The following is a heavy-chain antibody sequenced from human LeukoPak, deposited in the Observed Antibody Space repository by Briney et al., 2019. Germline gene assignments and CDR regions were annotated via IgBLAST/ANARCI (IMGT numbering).Heavy chain of an antibody. D-gene: IGHD1-26*01. CDR2: ISGSGGST. Sequence: GGSLSLSCAASGFTFSSYAMSWVRQAAGKGLEWVSGISGSGGSTYYADSVKGRFTISRDNSKNTLYLQMNSLRAEDTAVYYCAKVRVGATLYFDYWGQGTLVTVSS. CDR3: AKVRVGATLYFDY. J-gene: IGHJ4*02. CDR1: GFTFSSYA. V-gene: IGHV3-23*01.